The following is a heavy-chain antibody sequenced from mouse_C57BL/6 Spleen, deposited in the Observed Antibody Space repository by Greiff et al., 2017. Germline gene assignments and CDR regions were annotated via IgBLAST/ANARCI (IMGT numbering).Heavy chain of an antibody. CDR2: IHPSDSDT. D-gene: IGHD1-1*01. V-gene: IGHV1-74*01. CDR3: AMGYGSSYVEDCDY. J-gene: IGHJ2*01. Sequence: QVQLQQPGAELVKPGASVKVSCKASGYTFTSYWMHWVKQRPGQGLEWIGRIHPSDSDTNYNQKFKGKATLTVDKSSSTAYMQLSSLTSADSAVYYCAMGYGSSYVEDCDYWGQGTTLTVSS. CDR1: GYTFTSYW.